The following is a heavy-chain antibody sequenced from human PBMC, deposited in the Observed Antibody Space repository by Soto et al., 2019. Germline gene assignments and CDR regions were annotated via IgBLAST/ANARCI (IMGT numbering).Heavy chain of an antibody. V-gene: IGHV1-2*02. CDR1: EYTFTMYY. CDR2: INPNSGDT. J-gene: IGHJ5*02. Sequence: GASVKVSCKTSEYTFTMYYLNWVRQAPGQGPEWMGWINPNSGDTKYAKKFQGRVTVTRDTSSSTAYMELRRLRHDDTAVYYCAREDIVMVDRGWFDPWGQGTLVTVSS. D-gene: IGHD2-15*01. CDR3: AREDIVMVDRGWFDP.